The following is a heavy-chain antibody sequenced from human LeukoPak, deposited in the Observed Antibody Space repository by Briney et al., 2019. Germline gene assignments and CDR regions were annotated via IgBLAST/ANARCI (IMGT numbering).Heavy chain of an antibody. J-gene: IGHJ5*02. CDR1: GYTFTSYD. Sequence: ASVKVSCKASGYTFTSYDINWVRQATGQGLEWMGWMNPNSGNTGYAQKFQGRVTMTRNTSISTAYMELSSLRSEDTAVYYCARGKAAARGWWFDPWGQGTLVTVSS. D-gene: IGHD6-13*01. V-gene: IGHV1-8*01. CDR2: MNPNSGNT. CDR3: ARGKAAARGWWFDP.